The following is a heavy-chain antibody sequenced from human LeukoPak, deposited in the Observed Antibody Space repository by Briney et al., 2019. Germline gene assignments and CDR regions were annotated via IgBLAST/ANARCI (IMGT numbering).Heavy chain of an antibody. CDR2: IRSKANNYAT. CDR1: GFTFSGST. CDR3: IRGAASGFYYGFDV. Sequence: PGGSLRLSCAASGFTFSGSTMHWVRQASGKGLEWVGRIRSKANNYATAYATSVKGRFTLSRDDSKNTAYLQMNSLKTEDTAVYYCIRGAASGFYYGFDVWGQGATVTVSS. D-gene: IGHD1-26*01. J-gene: IGHJ6*02. V-gene: IGHV3-73*01.